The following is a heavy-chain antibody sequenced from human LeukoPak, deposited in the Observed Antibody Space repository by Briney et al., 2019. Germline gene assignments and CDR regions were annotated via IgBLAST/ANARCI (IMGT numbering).Heavy chain of an antibody. Sequence: PSETLSLTCTVSGGSISSYYWSWIRQPPGKGLEWIGYIYYSGSTNYNPSLKSRVTISVDTSKNQFSLKLSSVTAADTAVYYCAVPRVLRYFDWSYDAFDIWGQGTMVTVSS. V-gene: IGHV4-59*12. J-gene: IGHJ3*02. CDR2: IYYSGST. CDR1: GGSISSYY. CDR3: AVPRVLRYFDWSYDAFDI. D-gene: IGHD3-9*01.